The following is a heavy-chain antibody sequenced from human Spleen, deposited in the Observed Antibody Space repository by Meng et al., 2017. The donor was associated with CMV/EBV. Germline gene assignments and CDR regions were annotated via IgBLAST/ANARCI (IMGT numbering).Heavy chain of an antibody. CDR2: INPASGGT. V-gene: IGHV1-2*02. Sequence: ASVKVSCKASGCTFTDYYIHWVRLAPGQGLEWMGLINPASGGTKYAQKFRGRVTMTRDTSISTAYMELNRLRSDDTAIYYCARVLRERPPDNWGQGSLVTVSS. CDR3: ARVLRERPPDN. CDR1: GCTFTDYY. J-gene: IGHJ4*02. D-gene: IGHD1-1*01.